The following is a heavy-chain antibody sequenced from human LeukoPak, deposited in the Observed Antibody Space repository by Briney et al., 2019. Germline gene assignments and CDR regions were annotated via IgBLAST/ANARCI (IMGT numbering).Heavy chain of an antibody. J-gene: IGHJ5*02. CDR3: TANWNDGKGWFDP. CDR2: TRSKGYGGTT. Sequence: GGSLRLSCTASGFTFGDYAMSWFRQAPGKGLEWVGFTRSKGYGGTTEYAASVKGRFTISRDDSKNTLYLQMNSLKTEDTAVYYCTANWNDGKGWFDPWGQGTLVTVSS. D-gene: IGHD1-1*01. V-gene: IGHV3-49*03. CDR1: GFTFGDYA.